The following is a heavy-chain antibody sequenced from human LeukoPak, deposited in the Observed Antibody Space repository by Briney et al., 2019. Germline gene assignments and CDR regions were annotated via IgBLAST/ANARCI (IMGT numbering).Heavy chain of an antibody. CDR2: IYYSGST. CDR1: GGSISSGGYY. V-gene: IGHV4-31*03. D-gene: IGHD4-17*01. CDR3: ARDLDPYGDYVAFDI. J-gene: IGHJ3*02. Sequence: SETLSLTCTVSGGSISSGGYYWSWIRQHPGKGLEWIGYIYYSGSTYYNPSLKSRVTISVDTSKNQFSLKLSSVTAADTAVYYCARDLDPYGDYVAFDIWGQGTMVTVSS.